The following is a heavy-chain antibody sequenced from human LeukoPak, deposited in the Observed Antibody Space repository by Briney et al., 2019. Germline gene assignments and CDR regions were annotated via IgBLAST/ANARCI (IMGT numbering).Heavy chain of an antibody. CDR3: AKVSSTYYYYMDV. V-gene: IGHV3-23*01. J-gene: IGHJ6*03. D-gene: IGHD3-16*02. CDR2: LSGSGGRT. Sequence: GGSLRLSCAASGFTFSSYAMSWVRQAPGKGLEWVSALSGSGGRTYYADSVKGRFTISRDNSKNTLYLQMNSLRAEDTAVYYCAKVSSTYYYYMDVWGKGTTVTVSS. CDR1: GFTFSSYA.